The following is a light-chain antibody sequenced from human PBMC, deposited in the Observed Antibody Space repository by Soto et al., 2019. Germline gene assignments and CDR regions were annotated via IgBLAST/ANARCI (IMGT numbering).Light chain of an antibody. CDR1: GSNIGGNT. J-gene: IGLJ2*01. CDR2: GTN. V-gene: IGLV1-44*01. Sequence: QSVLTQPPSASGTPGQRVTISCSGSGSNIGGNTVNWYQQLPGAAPKLLIYGTNQRPSGVPYRFSGSKSGTAASLAISGLQSEEEADYYCAAWDDSLKGPVFGGGTKLTVL. CDR3: AAWDDSLKGPV.